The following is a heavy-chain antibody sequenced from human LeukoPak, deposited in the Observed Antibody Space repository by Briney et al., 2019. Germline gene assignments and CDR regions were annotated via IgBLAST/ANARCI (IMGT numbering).Heavy chain of an antibody. D-gene: IGHD6-13*01. CDR3: ARAGRQQLVEDNDY. Sequence: PGGSLRLSCAASGFTFDDYGMSWVRQAPGKGLEWVSGINWNGGSTGYADSVKGRFTISRDNAKNSLYLQMNSLRAEDTALYYCARAGRQQLVEDNDYWGQGTLVTVSS. CDR1: GFTFDDYG. J-gene: IGHJ4*02. CDR2: INWNGGST. V-gene: IGHV3-20*04.